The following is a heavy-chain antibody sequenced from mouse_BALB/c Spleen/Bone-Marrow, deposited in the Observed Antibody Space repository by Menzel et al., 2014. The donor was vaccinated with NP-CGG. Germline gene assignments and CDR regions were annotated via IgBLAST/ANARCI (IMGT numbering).Heavy chain of an antibody. J-gene: IGHJ4*01. V-gene: IGHV1-7*01. D-gene: IGHD2-1*01. Sequence: VKLQESGAELAKPGASVKTSCKASGYTFTSYWMYWIKQRPGQGLEWIGYINPSTGYTEYNQKFKDKATLTADKSSNTAYMQLSSLTSEDSAVYYCARKGYGNYHYYAMDYWGQGTSVTVSS. CDR2: INPSTGYT. CDR3: ARKGYGNYHYYAMDY. CDR1: GYTFTSYW.